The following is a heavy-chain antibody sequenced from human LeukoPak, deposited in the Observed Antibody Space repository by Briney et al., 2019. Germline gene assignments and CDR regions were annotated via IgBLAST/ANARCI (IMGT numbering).Heavy chain of an antibody. D-gene: IGHD4-17*01. CDR2: IFYSGNT. CDR3: ARSTVTTWVGYFDY. Sequence: SETLSLTCTVSGGSLSSSSYYWGWLRQPPGKGLEWLGSIFYSGNTYYHPSLESRVTISVDTSKHQFSLKLSSVTAADTAVYYCARSTVTTWVGYFDYWGQGTLVTVSS. V-gene: IGHV4-39*01. CDR1: GGSLSSSSYY. J-gene: IGHJ4*02.